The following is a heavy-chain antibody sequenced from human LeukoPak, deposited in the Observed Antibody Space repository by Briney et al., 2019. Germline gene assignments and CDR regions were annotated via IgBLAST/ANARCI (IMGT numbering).Heavy chain of an antibody. CDR1: GFTVSSNY. J-gene: IGHJ4*02. Sequence: GGSLRLSCAASGFTVSSNYMSWVRQAPGKGLEWVSVIYSGGSTYYADSVKGRFTISRDNSKNTLYLQMNSLRAEDTAVYYCARDELGEPTYYFDYWGQGTLVTVSS. CDR2: IYSGGST. V-gene: IGHV3-53*05. CDR3: ARDELGEPTYYFDY. D-gene: IGHD3-10*01.